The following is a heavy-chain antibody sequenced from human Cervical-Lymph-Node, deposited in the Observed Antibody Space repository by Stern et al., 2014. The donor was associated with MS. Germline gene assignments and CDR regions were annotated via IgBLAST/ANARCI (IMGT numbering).Heavy chain of an antibody. J-gene: IGHJ4*02. CDR2: ISGSTNYI. CDR3: ARLAAAGHLNYFDY. CDR1: GFTFSSYT. D-gene: IGHD6-13*01. Sequence: EVQLVESGGGLVKPGGSLRLSCAASGFTFSSYTMNWVRQAPGKGLEWVSSISGSTNYIYYAVSVKVRFTISRDNAKNSLYLQVNTLRGEDTAVYYCARLAAAGHLNYFDYWGQGTLVTVSS. V-gene: IGHV3-21*01.